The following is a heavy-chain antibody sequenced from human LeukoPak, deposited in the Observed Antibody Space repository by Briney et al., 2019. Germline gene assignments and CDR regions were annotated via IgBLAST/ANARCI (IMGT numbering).Heavy chain of an antibody. D-gene: IGHD7-27*01. V-gene: IGHV1-24*01. CDR3: ATDPWGTGGPWDFDY. CDR2: FDPEDGET. Sequence: ASVNVSCKVSGYTLTELSMHWVRQAPGKGLEWMGGFDPEDGETIYAQKFQGRVTMTEDTSTDTAYMELSSLRSEDTAVYYCATDPWGTGGPWDFDYWGQGTLVTVSS. J-gene: IGHJ4*02. CDR1: GYTLTELS.